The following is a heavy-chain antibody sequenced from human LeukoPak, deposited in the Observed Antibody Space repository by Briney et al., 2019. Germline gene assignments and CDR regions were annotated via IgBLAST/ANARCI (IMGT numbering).Heavy chain of an antibody. CDR1: GFTFSSYA. CDR2: ISGSGGST. CDR3: ATLPNYDILTGYSSGY. V-gene: IGHV3-23*01. J-gene: IGHJ4*02. Sequence: PGGSLRLSCAASGFTFSSYAMSWVRQAPGKGPEWVSAISGSGGSTYYADSVKGRFTISRDNSKNTLYLQMNSLRAEDTAVYYCATLPNYDILTGYSSGYWGQGTLVTVSS. D-gene: IGHD3-9*01.